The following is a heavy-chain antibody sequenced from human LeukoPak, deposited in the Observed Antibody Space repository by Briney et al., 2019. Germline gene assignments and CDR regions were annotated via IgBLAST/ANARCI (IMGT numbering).Heavy chain of an antibody. CDR1: GFTVSSNY. Sequence: GGSLRLSCAASGFTVSSNYMSWVRQAPGKGLEWVSVIYSGGSTYYADSVKGRFTISRDNSKNTLYLQMNSPKTEDTAVYYCTTDWTVLNWFDPWGQGTLVTVSS. CDR3: TTDWTVLNWFDP. CDR2: IYSGGST. D-gene: IGHD3-10*01. J-gene: IGHJ5*02. V-gene: IGHV3-53*01.